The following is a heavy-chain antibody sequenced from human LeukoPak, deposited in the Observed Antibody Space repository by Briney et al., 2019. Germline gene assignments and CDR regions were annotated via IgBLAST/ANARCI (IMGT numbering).Heavy chain of an antibody. CDR1: GYTFKSYG. CDR2: ISPGSGRT. J-gene: IGHJ3*01. D-gene: IGHD2-21*02. V-gene: IGHV1-18*01. CDR3: AREMWCSSGDCYLNVFDF. Sequence: ASVKVSFKSSGYTFKSYGIIWVRQPPGQGLDWMGYISPGSGRTTYAQSLQGRVTLTKDTPTTTAHMELRSLRSDDTAVYYCAREMWCSSGDCYLNVFDFWGQGTLVTVSP.